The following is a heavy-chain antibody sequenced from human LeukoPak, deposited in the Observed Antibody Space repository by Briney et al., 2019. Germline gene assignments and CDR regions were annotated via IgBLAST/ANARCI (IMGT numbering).Heavy chain of an antibody. CDR3: ASGSTIFGVVISFDY. V-gene: IGHV3-21*01. CDR2: ISSSSYI. D-gene: IGHD3-3*01. J-gene: IGHJ4*02. CDR1: GFTFSSYS. Sequence: PGGSLRLSCAASGFTFSSYSMNWVRQAPGKGLEWVSSISSSSYIYYADSVKGRFTISRDNAKNSLYLQMNSLRAEDTAVYYCASGSTIFGVVISFDYWGQGTLVTVSS.